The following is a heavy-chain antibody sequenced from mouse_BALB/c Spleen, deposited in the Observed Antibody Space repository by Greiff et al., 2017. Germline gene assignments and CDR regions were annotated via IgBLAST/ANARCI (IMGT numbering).Heavy chain of an antibody. CDR2: IWSGGST. CDR3: ARNYITTNYYAMDY. CDR1: GFSLTSYG. Sequence: VQVVESGPGLVQPSQSLSITCTVSGFSLTSYGVHWVRQSPGKGLEWLGVIWSGGSTDYNAAFISRLSISKDNSKIQVFFKMNSLQANDTAIYYCARNYITTNYYAMDYWGQGTSVTVSS. D-gene: IGHD1-1*01. J-gene: IGHJ4*01. V-gene: IGHV2-2*02.